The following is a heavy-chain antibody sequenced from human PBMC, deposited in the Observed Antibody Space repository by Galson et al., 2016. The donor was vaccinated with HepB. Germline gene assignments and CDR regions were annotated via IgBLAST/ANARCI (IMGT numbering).Heavy chain of an antibody. Sequence: SLRLSCAASGFTFSNYAMSWVRQAPGKGLEWVSVISSYTGTTDYADSVKGRFTISSDNTKNTLFLQMKSLRAEETAIYYGAKDGAIYGSCTSTSCSSYSDYWGHGTLVTVSS. CDR1: GFTFSNYA. D-gene: IGHD2-2*01. CDR3: AKDGAIYGSCTSTSCSSYSDY. J-gene: IGHJ4*01. V-gene: IGHV3-23*01. CDR2: ISSYTGTT.